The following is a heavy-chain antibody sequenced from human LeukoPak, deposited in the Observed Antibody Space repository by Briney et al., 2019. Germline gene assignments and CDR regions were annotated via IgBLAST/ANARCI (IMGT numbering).Heavy chain of an antibody. CDR3: AKEIYGDPTGGRFQH. CDR2: ISGSGGST. Sequence: GGSLRLSCAASGFTFSSYAMSWVRQAPGKRLEWVSAISGSGGSTYYADSVKGRFTISRDNSKNTLYLQMKSLRAEDTAVYYCAKEIYGDPTGGRFQHWGQGTLVTVSS. D-gene: IGHD4/OR15-4a*01. V-gene: IGHV3-23*01. CDR1: GFTFSSYA. J-gene: IGHJ1*01.